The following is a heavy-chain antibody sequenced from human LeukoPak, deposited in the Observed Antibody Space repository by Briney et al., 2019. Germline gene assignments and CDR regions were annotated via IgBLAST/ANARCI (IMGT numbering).Heavy chain of an antibody. J-gene: IGHJ4*02. CDR1: RFTLSSYA. CDR3: AKDPHPTLYYYDSSSDY. Sequence: GGSLRLSCAASRFTLSSYAMSWVRQAPGKGLEWVSAISGSGGSTYYADSVKGRLTISRDKSKNTLYLQMNSLRAEDTAVYYCAKDPHPTLYYYDSSSDYWGQGTLVTVSS. D-gene: IGHD3-22*01. V-gene: IGHV3-23*01. CDR2: ISGSGGST.